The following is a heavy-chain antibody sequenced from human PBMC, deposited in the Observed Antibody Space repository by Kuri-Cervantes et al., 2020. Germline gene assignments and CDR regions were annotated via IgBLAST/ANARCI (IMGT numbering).Heavy chain of an antibody. V-gene: IGHV3-9*01. CDR1: GFTFDDYA. J-gene: IGHJ4*02. CDR3: ARDGSLKGYGDYPDF. CDR2: ISWNSGSI. D-gene: IGHD4-17*01. Sequence: SLRLFCTASGFTFDDYAMHWVRQAPGKGLEWVSDISWNSGSIGYADSVKGRFTISRDNAKNSLYLQMNSLRAEDTAVYYCARDGSLKGYGDYPDFWGQGTLVTVSS.